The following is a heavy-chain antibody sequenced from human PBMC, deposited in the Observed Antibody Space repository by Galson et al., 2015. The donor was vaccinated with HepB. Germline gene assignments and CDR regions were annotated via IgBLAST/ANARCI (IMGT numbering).Heavy chain of an antibody. D-gene: IGHD6-13*01. Sequence: SLRLSCAASGFTFSSYGMHWVRQAPGKGLEWVAVISYDGSNKYYADSVKGRFTISRDNSKNTLYLQMNSLRAEDTAVYYCAKDLGPIGAAAGLQNYYYYGMDVWGQGTTVTVSS. V-gene: IGHV3-30*18. CDR2: ISYDGSNK. CDR1: GFTFSSYG. J-gene: IGHJ6*02. CDR3: AKDLGPIGAAAGLQNYYYYGMDV.